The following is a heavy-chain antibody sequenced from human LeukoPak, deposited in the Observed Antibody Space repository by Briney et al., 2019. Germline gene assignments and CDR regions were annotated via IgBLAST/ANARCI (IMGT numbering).Heavy chain of an antibody. V-gene: IGHV3-33*01. Sequence: GRSLRLSCAASGFTFSSYGIDWVRQAPGKGLEWVAVIWYDGSNKYYADSVKGRFIISRDNSKNTVSLQMNSLRVEDTAVYYCARLGSGWSFDFWVQGTLVAVSS. CDR2: IWYDGSNK. CDR1: GFTFSSYG. D-gene: IGHD6-19*01. J-gene: IGHJ4*02. CDR3: ARLGSGWSFDF.